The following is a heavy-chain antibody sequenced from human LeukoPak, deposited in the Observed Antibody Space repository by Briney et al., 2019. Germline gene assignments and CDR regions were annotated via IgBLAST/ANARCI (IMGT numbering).Heavy chain of an antibody. J-gene: IGHJ4*02. CDR1: GGSISSSSYY. CDR2: IYYSGST. D-gene: IGHD3-22*01. Sequence: PSETLSLTRIVSGGSISSSSYYGGWIRQPPGKGLEWIGSIYYSGSTYYNPSLKSRDTISLDTSKNQFSLRLSSVTAADTAVYYCAGGVNLDSSGDWGQGTLVTVSS. CDR3: AGGVNLDSSGD. V-gene: IGHV4-39*01.